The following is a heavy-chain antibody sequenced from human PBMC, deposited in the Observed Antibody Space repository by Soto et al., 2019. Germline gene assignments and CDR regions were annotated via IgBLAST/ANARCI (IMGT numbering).Heavy chain of an antibody. CDR1: GGSISTSSFF. J-gene: IGHJ4*02. CDR3: ARLIHSFTTSCYFDY. D-gene: IGHD3-22*01. Sequence: SETLSLTCTVSGGSISTSSFFWTWIRQPPGKGPEWMGSINYSGTTYYTSSLRSRMTISVDTSKNQFSLKMSSVTAADTAVYYCARLIHSFTTSCYFDYWGQG. V-gene: IGHV4-39*01. CDR2: INYSGTT.